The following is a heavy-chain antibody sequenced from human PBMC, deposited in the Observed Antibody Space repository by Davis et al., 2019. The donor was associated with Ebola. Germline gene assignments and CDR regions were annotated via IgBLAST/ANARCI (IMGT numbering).Heavy chain of an antibody. Sequence: ASVKVSCKASGYTFTSYGISWVRQAPGQGLEWMGWISAYNGNTNYAQKLQDRVTMTTDTSTSTAYMELRSLRSDDTAVYYCARDGLRQQRFTYYYYYGMDVWGQGTTVTVSS. J-gene: IGHJ6*02. D-gene: IGHD6-13*01. CDR2: ISAYNGNT. V-gene: IGHV1-18*01. CDR3: ARDGLRQQRFTYYYYYGMDV. CDR1: GYTFTSYG.